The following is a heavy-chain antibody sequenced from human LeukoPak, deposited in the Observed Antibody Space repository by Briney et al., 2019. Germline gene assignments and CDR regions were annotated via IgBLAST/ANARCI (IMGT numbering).Heavy chain of an antibody. V-gene: IGHV1-46*01. CDR1: GYTFTSYY. J-gene: IGHJ5*02. Sequence: ASVKVSCKASGYTFTSYYMHWVRQAPGQGLEWMGIINPSGGSTSYAQKFQGRVTMTRDTSTSTVYMELSSLRSEDTAVYYCARGVLVVPAATNWFDPRGQGTLVTVSS. CDR3: ARGVLVVPAATNWFDP. D-gene: IGHD2-2*01. CDR2: INPSGGST.